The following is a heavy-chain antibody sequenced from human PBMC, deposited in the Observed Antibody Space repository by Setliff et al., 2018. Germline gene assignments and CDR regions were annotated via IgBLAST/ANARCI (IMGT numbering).Heavy chain of an antibody. J-gene: IGHJ4*02. CDR2: FYSGGSTGGST. V-gene: IGHV4-59*08. Sequence: SETLSLTCTVSGGSIRGFYWNWIRQPPGKELEWIGYFYSGGSTGGSTNYNPSLDNRVTISVDTSKNQFSLEMTSITAADAAVYYCARARSLDFDYWGQGMLVTVSS. CDR1: GGSIRGFY. CDR3: ARARSLDFDY.